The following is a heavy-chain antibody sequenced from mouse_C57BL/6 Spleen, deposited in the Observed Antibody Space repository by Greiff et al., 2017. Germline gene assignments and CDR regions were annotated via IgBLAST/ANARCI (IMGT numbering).Heavy chain of an antibody. J-gene: IGHJ1*03. CDR3: ARSASGNYWYFDV. V-gene: IGHV1-64*01. CDR1: GYTFTSYW. CDR2: IHPNSGST. D-gene: IGHD6-1*01. Sequence: QFQLQQPGAELVKPGASVKLSCKASGYTFTSYWMHWVKQRPGQGLEWIGMIHPNSGSTNYNEKFKSKATLTVDKSSSTAYMQLSSLTSEDSAVYYCARSASGNYWYFDVWGTGTTVTVSS.